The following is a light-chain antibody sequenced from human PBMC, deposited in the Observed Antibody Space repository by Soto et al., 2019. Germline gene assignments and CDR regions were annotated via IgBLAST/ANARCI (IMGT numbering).Light chain of an antibody. CDR1: QSVSSN. V-gene: IGKV3-15*01. CDR3: QQYGSAPWT. Sequence: EILMTQSPATLSVSPGERATLSCRASQSVSSNLAWYQQKPGQAPRLLISGASSRATGIPARFSGSGSGTEFTLTISRLEPEDFAVYYCQQYGSAPWTFGQGTKV. CDR2: GAS. J-gene: IGKJ1*01.